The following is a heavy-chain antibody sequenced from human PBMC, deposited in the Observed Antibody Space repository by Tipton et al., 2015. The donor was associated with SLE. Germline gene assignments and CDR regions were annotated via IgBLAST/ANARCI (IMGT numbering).Heavy chain of an antibody. J-gene: IGHJ2*01. Sequence: TLSLTCTVSGGSISSHYWSWIRQPPGKGLEWIGYISYSGSTNYNPSLKSRVTISVDTSKNQFSLKLSSVTAADTAVYYCARGGYCTGGVCYNWYFDLWGRGTLVTVSS. CDR3: ARGGYCTGGVCYNWYFDL. CDR2: ISYSGST. D-gene: IGHD2-8*02. V-gene: IGHV4-59*11. CDR1: GGSISSHY.